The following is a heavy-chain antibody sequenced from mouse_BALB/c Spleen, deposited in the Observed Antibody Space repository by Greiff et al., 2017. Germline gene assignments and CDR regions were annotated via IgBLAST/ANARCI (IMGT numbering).Heavy chain of an antibody. Sequence: QVQLKQSGPGLVQPSQSLSITCTVSGFSLTSYGVHWVRQSPGKGLEWLGVIWSGGSTDYNAAFISRLSISKDNSKSQVFFKMNSLQANDTAIYYCASTTVVADWYFDVWGAGTTVTVSS. J-gene: IGHJ1*01. V-gene: IGHV2-2*02. CDR1: GFSLTSYG. CDR2: IWSGGST. CDR3: ASTTVVADWYFDV. D-gene: IGHD1-1*01.